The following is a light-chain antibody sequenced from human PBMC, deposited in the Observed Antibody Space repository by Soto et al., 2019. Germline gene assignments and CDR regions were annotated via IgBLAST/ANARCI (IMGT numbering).Light chain of an antibody. CDR1: QSIMSY. Sequence: DIPMTQSPSSLSASVGDRVTITCRASQSIMSYLNWYQQKPGKDPKLLIYTASNLQSGVSSRFSGSGSGTDFTLTISSLQPEDFATYYCQQGYSTPLTFGGGTKVDI. J-gene: IGKJ4*01. CDR3: QQGYSTPLT. CDR2: TAS. V-gene: IGKV1-39*01.